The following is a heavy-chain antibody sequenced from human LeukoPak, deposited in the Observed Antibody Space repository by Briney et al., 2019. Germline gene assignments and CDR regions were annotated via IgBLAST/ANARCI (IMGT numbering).Heavy chain of an antibody. V-gene: IGHV1-69*05. D-gene: IGHD4-17*01. CDR1: GGTFSSYA. CDR2: IIPIFGTA. J-gene: IGHJ4*02. CDR3: ALPLTDGDYGYFDY. Sequence: GASVKVSCKASGGTFSSYAISWVRQAPGQGLEWMGGIIPIFGTANYAQKFQGRVTITTDESTSTAYMELSSLRSEDTAVYYCALPLTDGDYGYFDYWGQGTLVTVSS.